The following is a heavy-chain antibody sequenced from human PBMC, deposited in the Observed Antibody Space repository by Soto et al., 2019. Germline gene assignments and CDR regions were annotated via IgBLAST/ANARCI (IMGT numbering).Heavy chain of an antibody. Sequence: QVQLVESGGGVVQPGRSLILSCAASGFTFSSYGMHCFRQAPGKVLEWVAVVSYDGSNKYYGDSVQGRFTISRDSSKNTMYLQMNRLRAEDTTMYYCEKDRYSCYDSNTYFDYWGQGTLVTVSS. J-gene: IGHJ4*02. CDR2: VSYDGSNK. D-gene: IGHD5-12*01. CDR1: GFTFSSYG. CDR3: EKDRYSCYDSNTYFDY. V-gene: IGHV3-30*18.